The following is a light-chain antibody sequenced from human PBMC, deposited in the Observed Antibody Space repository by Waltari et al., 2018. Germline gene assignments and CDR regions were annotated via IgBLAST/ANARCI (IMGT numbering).Light chain of an antibody. V-gene: IGLV1-44*01. CDR2: SNK. J-gene: IGLJ3*02. CDR3: STWDDSLNAWV. CDR1: RANIGSNL. Sequence: QSVLTQPPSVSGTPGQRVNISCSGSRANIGSNLMTWYHQLPGTAPKLLIYSNKRRHSGVPDRFSGSKSGTSASLAISGLQSEDEADYYCSTWDDSLNAWVFGGGTKLTVL.